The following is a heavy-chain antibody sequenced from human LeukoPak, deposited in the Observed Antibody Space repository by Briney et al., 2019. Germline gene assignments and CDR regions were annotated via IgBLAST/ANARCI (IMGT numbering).Heavy chain of an antibody. J-gene: IGHJ6*02. D-gene: IGHD2-15*01. Sequence: QAGGSLRLSCAASGFTFDDYAMHWVRQAPGKGLEWVSGISWNSGSIGYADSVKGRFTISRDNAKNSLYLQMNSLRAEDTALYYCASLGGYCSGGSCATHYYYGMDVWGQGTTVTVSS. CDR2: ISWNSGSI. V-gene: IGHV3-9*01. CDR3: ASLGGYCSGGSCATHYYYGMDV. CDR1: GFTFDDYA.